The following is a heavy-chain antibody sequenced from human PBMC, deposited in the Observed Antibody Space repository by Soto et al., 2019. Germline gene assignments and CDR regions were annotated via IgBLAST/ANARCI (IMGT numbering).Heavy chain of an antibody. Sequence: ASVKVSCKVSGYTLTELSMHCVRQAPGKGLEWMGGFDPEDGETIYAQKFQGRVTMTEDTSTDTAYMELSSLRSEDTAVYYCASTYYYDSSGYYYVRRGFDYWGQGTLVTVSS. D-gene: IGHD3-22*01. J-gene: IGHJ4*02. CDR1: GYTLTELS. V-gene: IGHV1-24*01. CDR2: FDPEDGET. CDR3: ASTYYYDSSGYYYVRRGFDY.